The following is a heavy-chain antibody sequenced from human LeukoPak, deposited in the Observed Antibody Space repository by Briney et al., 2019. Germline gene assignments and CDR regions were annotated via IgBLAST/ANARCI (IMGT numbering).Heavy chain of an antibody. J-gene: IGHJ4*02. CDR3: ARDYADYVGYFFFDY. CDR2: ISSGGETT. V-gene: IGHV3-11*01. CDR1: GLTFSDYY. Sequence: GGSLRLSCAASGLTFSDYYMSWIRQAPGKGLEWVSYISSGGETTYYADSAKGRFTISRDNSQNTLYLQMNSLRAEDTAVYYCARDYADYVGYFFFDYWGQGTLVTVSS. D-gene: IGHD4-17*01.